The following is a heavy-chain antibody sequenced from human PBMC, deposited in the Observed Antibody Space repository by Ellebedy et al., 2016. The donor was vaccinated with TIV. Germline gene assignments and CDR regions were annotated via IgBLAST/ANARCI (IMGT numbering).Heavy chain of an antibody. J-gene: IGHJ6*02. CDR2: INPSGGST. CDR1: GYSFTSYF. CDR3: ASPRRRYYGMDV. V-gene: IGHV1-46*01. Sequence: ASVKVSCKASGYSFTSYFIHWVRQAPGQGLEWMGIINPSGGSTTYAQKFQGRITMTRDTSTSTVYMELSSLRSEDTAVYYCASPRRRYYGMDVWGQGTTVTVSS.